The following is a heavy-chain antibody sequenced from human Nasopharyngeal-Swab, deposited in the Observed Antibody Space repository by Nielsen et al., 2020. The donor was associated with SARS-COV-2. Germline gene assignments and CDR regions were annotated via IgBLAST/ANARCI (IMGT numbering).Heavy chain of an antibody. Sequence: GESLKISCAASGFTFSNYAMSWVRQAPGKGLEWVSGITASGANTYHADSVKGRFTISRDNSKNMLYLQMISLRADDTAVYYCAKAYSYGSGSSYATFVSWGQGTLVTVSS. J-gene: IGHJ4*02. D-gene: IGHD3-10*01. CDR2: ITASGANT. V-gene: IGHV3-23*01. CDR3: AKAYSYGSGSSYATFVS. CDR1: GFTFSNYA.